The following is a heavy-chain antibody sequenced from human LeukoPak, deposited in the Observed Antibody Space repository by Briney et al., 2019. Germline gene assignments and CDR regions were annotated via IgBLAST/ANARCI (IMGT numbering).Heavy chain of an antibody. J-gene: IGHJ6*03. CDR2: INWNGGST. V-gene: IGHV3-20*04. D-gene: IGHD2-2*01. CDR3: ARDLSVPASPHYYYYMDV. CDR1: GFTFDDYG. Sequence: RPGGSLRLSCAASGFTFDDYGMSWVRQAPGKGLEWVSGINWNGGSTGYADSVKGRFTISRDNAKNSLYLQMNSLRAEDTALYYCARDLSVPASPHYYYYMDVWGKGTTVTVSS.